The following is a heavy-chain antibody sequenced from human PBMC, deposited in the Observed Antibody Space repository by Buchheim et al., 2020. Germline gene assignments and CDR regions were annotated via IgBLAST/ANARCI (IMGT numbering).Heavy chain of an antibody. CDR1: GYTFTSYD. CDR3: ASGYWNDEGGIKY. V-gene: IGHV1-8*01. J-gene: IGHJ4*02. D-gene: IGHD1-1*01. CDR2: MNPNSCST. Sequence: QVQLVQSGAEVKKPGASVKVSCKASGYTFTSYDINWVRQATGQGLEWVGWMNPNSCSTCYGEKFQGRVTMTRDTSIRTAYMELSSLGPEDTAVYYWASGYWNDEGGIKYWGQGTL.